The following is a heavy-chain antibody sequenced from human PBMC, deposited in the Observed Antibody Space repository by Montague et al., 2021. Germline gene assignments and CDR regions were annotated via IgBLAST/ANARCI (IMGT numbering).Heavy chain of an antibody. CDR1: GFPFRNYW. CDR3: ARDQGQGYCGGDCYVGLDY. J-gene: IGHJ4*02. V-gene: IGHV3-7*01. D-gene: IGHD2-21*01. Sequence: SLRLSCAASGFPFRNYWMSWVRQAPGKGLGWVANIKQDGSEKHYVDSVKGRFPISRDNAKNSLYLQMNSLRAEDTAVYFCARDQGQGYCGGDCYVGLDYWGQGTLVTVSS. CDR2: IKQDGSEK.